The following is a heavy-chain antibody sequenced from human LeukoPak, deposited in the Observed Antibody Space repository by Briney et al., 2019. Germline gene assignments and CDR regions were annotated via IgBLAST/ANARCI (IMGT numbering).Heavy chain of an antibody. CDR3: ARDNGGNSYDY. CDR1: GGSIRSGGYY. V-gene: IGHV4-31*03. CDR2: IYYSGST. Sequence: SETLSLTCTVSGGSIRSGGYYWSWIRQHPGKGLEWIGYIYYSGSTYYNPSLKSRVTISVDTSKNQFSLKLSSVTAADTAVYYCARDNGGNSYDYWGQGTLVTVSS. D-gene: IGHD4-23*01. J-gene: IGHJ4*02.